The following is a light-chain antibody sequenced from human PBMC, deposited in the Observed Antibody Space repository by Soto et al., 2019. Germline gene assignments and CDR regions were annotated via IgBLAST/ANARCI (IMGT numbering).Light chain of an antibody. CDR1: QSVTTY. Sequence: DVQMTQSPSSLSASVGDRVTITCRASQSVTTYLNWYQQKPGKVPKLLIYAASSLQSGVPSRFSGSGSGTDFTLTISSLQPEDFATYYCQQSYTIPWTFGQGTKVDIK. J-gene: IGKJ1*01. CDR3: QQSYTIPWT. V-gene: IGKV1-39*01. CDR2: AAS.